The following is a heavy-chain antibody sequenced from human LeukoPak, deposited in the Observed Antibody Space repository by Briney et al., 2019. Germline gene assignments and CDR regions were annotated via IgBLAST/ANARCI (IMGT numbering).Heavy chain of an antibody. J-gene: IGHJ4*02. Sequence: SVKVSCKASGGTFSSYAISWVRQAPGQGLEWMGRIIPIFGIANCAQKFQGRVTITADKSTSTAYMELSSLRSEDTAVYYCAGDSSGYYDLYFDYWGQGTLVTVSS. CDR3: AGDSSGYYDLYFDY. CDR2: IIPIFGIA. CDR1: GGTFSSYA. D-gene: IGHD3-22*01. V-gene: IGHV1-69*04.